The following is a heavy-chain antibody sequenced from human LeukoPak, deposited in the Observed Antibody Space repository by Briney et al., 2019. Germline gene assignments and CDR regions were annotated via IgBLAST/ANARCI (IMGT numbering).Heavy chain of an antibody. CDR1: GFTFSDYY. J-gene: IGHJ5*02. Sequence: PGGSLRLSCAASGFTFSDYYMSWIRQAPGKGLEWVSYISSSGSTIYYADSVKGRFTISRDNSKNTMFMQILCETSPGMFYKYLLLYSWFDPWGQGTLVTVSS. CDR3: LLYSWFDP. D-gene: IGHD2-2*02. V-gene: IGHV3-11*01. CDR2: ISSSGSTI.